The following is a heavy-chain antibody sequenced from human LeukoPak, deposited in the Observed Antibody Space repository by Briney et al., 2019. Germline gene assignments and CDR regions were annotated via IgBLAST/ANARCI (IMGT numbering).Heavy chain of an antibody. J-gene: IGHJ4*02. CDR2: ISYDGSNE. CDR3: AKGDAHYFDY. CDR1: GFTFSTYG. D-gene: IGHD3-16*01. V-gene: IGHV3-30*18. Sequence: GRSLRLSCAASGFTFSTYGMHWVRQAPGKGLEWVAVISYDGSNEYYADSVKGRFTISRDNSKNTLYLQMNSLRAEDTAVYYCAKGDAHYFDYWGQGTLVTVSS.